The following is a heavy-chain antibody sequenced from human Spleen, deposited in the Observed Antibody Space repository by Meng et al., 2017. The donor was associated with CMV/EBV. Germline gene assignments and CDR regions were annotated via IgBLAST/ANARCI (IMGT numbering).Heavy chain of an antibody. J-gene: IGHJ6*02. D-gene: IGHD1-7*01. CDR1: GFTPSDYY. CDR3: AAITGTSRENYYYYYGMDV. Sequence: GESLKISCAASGFTPSDYYVSWIRQAPGKGLEWLLYISSSGNTIDYADSVKGRFIISRDTPKNSVYLQMNSLRAEDTAVYYCAAITGTSRENYYYYYGMDVWGQGTTVTVSS. CDR2: ISSSGNTI. V-gene: IGHV3-11*01.